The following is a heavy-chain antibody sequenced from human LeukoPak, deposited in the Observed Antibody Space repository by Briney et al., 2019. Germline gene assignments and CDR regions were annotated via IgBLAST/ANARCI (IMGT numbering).Heavy chain of an antibody. CDR1: GFTFSNYA. V-gene: IGHV3-64*02. J-gene: IGHJ4*02. CDR3: TRGVAISTSGWYDTFDY. CDR2: ISTDGSRI. D-gene: IGHD6-19*01. Sequence: GVSLRLSCAASGFTFSNYAMYWVRQGPGKGLEYVSVISTDGSRIYYADSVKGRFTISRDNSKNTLYLQMGSLRAEDMAVYYCTRGVAISTSGWYDTFDYWGQGALVTVSS.